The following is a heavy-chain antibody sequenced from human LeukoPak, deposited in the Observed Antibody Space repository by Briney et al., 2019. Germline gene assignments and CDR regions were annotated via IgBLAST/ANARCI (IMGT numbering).Heavy chain of an antibody. D-gene: IGHD6-19*01. Sequence: GRSLRLSCSASGFTFSSYAMHWVRQAPGKGLEYVSAISSNGGSTYYADSVKGRFTISRDNSKNTLYLQMSSLRAEDTAVYYCVKDTEVGAVAGTLEYWGQGTLVTVSS. CDR1: GFTFSSYA. J-gene: IGHJ4*02. V-gene: IGHV3-64D*09. CDR2: ISSNGGST. CDR3: VKDTEVGAVAGTLEY.